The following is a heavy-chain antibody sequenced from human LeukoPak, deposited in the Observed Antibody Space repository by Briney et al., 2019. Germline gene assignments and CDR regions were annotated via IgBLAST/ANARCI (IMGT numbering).Heavy chain of an antibody. CDR1: GFTFSSYA. J-gene: IGHJ6*03. Sequence: GGSLRLSCAASGFTFSSYAMSWVRQAPGKGLEWVSAISGSGGSTYYADSVKGRFTISRDNSRNTLYLQMNSLRAEDTAVYYCAKGGIKDYYYMDVWGKGTTVTVSS. D-gene: IGHD3-10*01. V-gene: IGHV3-23*01. CDR2: ISGSGGST. CDR3: AKGGIKDYYYMDV.